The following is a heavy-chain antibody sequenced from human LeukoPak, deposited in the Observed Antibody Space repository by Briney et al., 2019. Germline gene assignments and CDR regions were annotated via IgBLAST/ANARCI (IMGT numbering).Heavy chain of an antibody. CDR3: ARYGGSYYFDN. CDR1: GFTFSNYW. V-gene: IGHV3-7*01. Sequence: GGSLRLSCATSGFTFSNYWMSWVRQAPGKGLEWVANIKQDGSERYYVDSVKGRFTISRDNSKDSLYLQMNSLRAEDTAVYYCARYGGSYYFDNWGQGTLVTVSS. J-gene: IGHJ4*02. CDR2: IKQDGSER. D-gene: IGHD1-26*01.